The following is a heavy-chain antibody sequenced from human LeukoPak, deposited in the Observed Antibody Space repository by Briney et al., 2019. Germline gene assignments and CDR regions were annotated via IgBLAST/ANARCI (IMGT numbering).Heavy chain of an antibody. D-gene: IGHD5-18*01. CDR2: NYIRGST. V-gene: IGHV4-61*02. CDR3: ARGPRGYSYGAFDY. CDR1: GRSISSGSYY. Sequence: SETLSLTCTVSGRSISSGSYYWSWIRQPAGRGLEWIGRNYIRGSTNYNPSLKSRVTISVDTSKNQFSLKLRSVTAADTAVYYCARGPRGYSYGAFDYWGRGILVTVSS. J-gene: IGHJ4*02.